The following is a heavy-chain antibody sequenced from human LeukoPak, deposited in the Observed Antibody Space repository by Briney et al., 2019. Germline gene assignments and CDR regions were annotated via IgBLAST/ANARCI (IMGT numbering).Heavy chain of an antibody. J-gene: IGHJ4*02. CDR1: GGTFSSYA. Sequence: ASVKVSCKASGGTFSSYAISWVRQAPGQGLEWMGRIIPILGIANYAQKFQGRVTTTADKSTSTAYMELSSLRSEDTAVYYCARDDFWSGYYITRYWGQGTLVTVSS. V-gene: IGHV1-69*04. D-gene: IGHD3-3*01. CDR2: IIPILGIA. CDR3: ARDDFWSGYYITRY.